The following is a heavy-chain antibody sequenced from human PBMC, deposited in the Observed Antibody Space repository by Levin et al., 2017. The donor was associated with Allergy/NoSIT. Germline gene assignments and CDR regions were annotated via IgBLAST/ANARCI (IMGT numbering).Heavy chain of an antibody. Sequence: PGGSLRLSCAASGFTFSNYAMHWVRQAPGKGLEWVAVTSYDGNIKYYGDSVKGRFTISRDNSKNTLFLHMSGLRADDTAVYYCAKDRERKVLVTAPTAYFQYWGQGTLVTVSS. J-gene: IGHJ1*01. CDR1: GFTFSNYA. CDR3: AKDRERKVLVTAPTAYFQY. V-gene: IGHV3-30*18. D-gene: IGHD2-21*02. CDR2: TSYDGNIK.